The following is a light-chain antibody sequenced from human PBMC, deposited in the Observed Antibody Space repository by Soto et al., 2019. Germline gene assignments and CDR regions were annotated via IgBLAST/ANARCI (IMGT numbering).Light chain of an antibody. CDR3: QQYDNLPLT. V-gene: IGKV1-33*01. CDR1: QDISNY. J-gene: IGKJ5*01. CDR2: DAS. Sequence: DIQMTQSPSSLSASVGDRVTITCQASQDISNYLNWYQQKPGKAPKLLIYDASNLETGVPSRFSGSGSGTDFTFTISSLQPEDIATYYCQQYDNLPLTLGPGTRLEIK.